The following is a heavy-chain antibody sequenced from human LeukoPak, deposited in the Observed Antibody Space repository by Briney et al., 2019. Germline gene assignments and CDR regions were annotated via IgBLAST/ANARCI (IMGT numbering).Heavy chain of an antibody. Sequence: QTGGSLRLSCAASGFTVSSNYMSRVRQAPGKGLEWVSAISGSGGSTYYADSVKGRFTISRDNSKNTLYLQMNSLRAEDTAVYYCARGPNFGSGWYRPVVYFQHWGQGTLVTVSS. V-gene: IGHV3-23*01. CDR3: ARGPNFGSGWYRPVVYFQH. CDR2: ISGSGGST. D-gene: IGHD6-19*01. CDR1: GFTVSSNY. J-gene: IGHJ1*01.